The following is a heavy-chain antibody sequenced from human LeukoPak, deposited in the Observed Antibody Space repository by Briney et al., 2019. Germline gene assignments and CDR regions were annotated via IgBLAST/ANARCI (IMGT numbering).Heavy chain of an antibody. CDR1: GFTFSSYS. CDR2: ISSSSSYI. Sequence: GGSLRLSCAASGFTFSSYSMNWVRQAPGKGLEWVSSISSSSSYIYYADSVKGRFTISRDNAKNSLYLQMNSLRAEDTAVYYCARSLYDILTGSTFFEYWGQGTLVTVSS. CDR3: ARSLYDILTGSTFFEY. V-gene: IGHV3-21*01. D-gene: IGHD3-9*01. J-gene: IGHJ4*02.